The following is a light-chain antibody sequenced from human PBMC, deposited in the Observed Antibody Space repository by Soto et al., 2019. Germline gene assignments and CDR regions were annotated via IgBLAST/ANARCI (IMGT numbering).Light chain of an antibody. J-gene: IGKJ1*01. CDR2: GAS. CDR3: KQYNIWPQT. CDR1: QNLRSS. Sequence: VMTQSPATLSVSPGERATLSCRASQNLRSSLAWYQQKPGQAPRLLIYGASTRATGIQARFSGSGSGTEFTLTIRSLQSEDFAVYFCKQYNIWPQTFGQGTKVDIK. V-gene: IGKV3-15*01.